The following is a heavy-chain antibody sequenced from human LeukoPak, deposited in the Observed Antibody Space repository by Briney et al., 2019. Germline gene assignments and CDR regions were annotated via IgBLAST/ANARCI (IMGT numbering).Heavy chain of an antibody. V-gene: IGHV4-30-2*01. D-gene: IGHD3-3*01. CDR1: VVPISSGGNS. J-gene: IGHJ2*01. CDR3: ARAVSIVGLYYFDL. Sequence: SETLSLTWAVSVVPISSGGNSWSWIRQPPGQGLESLGDIYHTGSTDYNPSLKSRLTISLDGSKNQFSLEVTSVTAADTAVYYCARAVSIVGLYYFDLWGRGTLVTVSS. CDR2: IYHTGST.